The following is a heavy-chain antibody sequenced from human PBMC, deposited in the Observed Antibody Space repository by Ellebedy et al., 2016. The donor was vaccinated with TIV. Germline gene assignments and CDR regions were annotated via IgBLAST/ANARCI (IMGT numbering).Heavy chain of an antibody. J-gene: IGHJ6*02. CDR2: ICGSGFGVHYT. CDR1: GFTFSPYA. Sequence: GESLKISCAASGFTFSPYAMAWVRQAPGKGLEWLSIICGSGFGVHYTYYADSVKGRFTISRDNSRSTLYLQMNSLRAEDSAVYYCAKDMVFGDGKWEIDVWGQGTTVTVSS. CDR3: AKDMVFGDGKWEIDV. D-gene: IGHD1-26*01. V-gene: IGHV3-23*01.